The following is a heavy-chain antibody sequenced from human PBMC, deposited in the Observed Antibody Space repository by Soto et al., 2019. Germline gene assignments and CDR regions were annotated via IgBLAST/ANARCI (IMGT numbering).Heavy chain of an antibody. J-gene: IGHJ4*02. Sequence: QVQLVESGGGVVQPGRSLRLSCAASGFTCSSYGMHWVRQAPGKGLEWVAVIWYDGSNKYYADSVKGRFTISRDNSKKTLYLQMNSLRAEDTAVYYCARASEVKWELWSFDYWGQGTLVTVSS. CDR3: ARASEVKWELWSFDY. V-gene: IGHV3-33*01. CDR1: GFTCSSYG. CDR2: IWYDGSNK. D-gene: IGHD1-26*01.